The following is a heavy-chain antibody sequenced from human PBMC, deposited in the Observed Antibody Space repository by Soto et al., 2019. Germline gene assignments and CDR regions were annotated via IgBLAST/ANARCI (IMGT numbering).Heavy chain of an antibody. Sequence: QVKLVESGGGVVQPGRSLRLSCAASGFTSSTYGMHWVRQAPGKGLEWVAFISYDGNNRYYIDSVKGRFTISRDKSKNTLYLQMNNLRAEDTAVYYCAKIRSGWYGGAFDDWGRGTLVTVSS. CDR3: AKIRSGWYGGAFDD. J-gene: IGHJ4*02. CDR2: ISYDGNNR. CDR1: GFTSSTYG. V-gene: IGHV3-30*18. D-gene: IGHD6-19*01.